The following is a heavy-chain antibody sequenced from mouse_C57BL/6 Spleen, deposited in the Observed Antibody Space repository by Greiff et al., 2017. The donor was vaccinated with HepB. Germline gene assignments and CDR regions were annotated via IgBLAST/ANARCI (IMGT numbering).Heavy chain of an antibody. J-gene: IGHJ3*01. Sequence: QVQLQQPGAELVKPGASVKLSCKASGYTFTSYWMHWVKQRPGQGLEWIGMIHPNSCSTNYNEKFKSKATLTVDKSSSTAYMQLSSLTSEDSAVYYCANYYGSSFAYWGQGTLVTVSA. CDR2: IHPNSCST. V-gene: IGHV1-64*01. CDR1: GYTFTSYW. D-gene: IGHD1-1*01. CDR3: ANYYGSSFAY.